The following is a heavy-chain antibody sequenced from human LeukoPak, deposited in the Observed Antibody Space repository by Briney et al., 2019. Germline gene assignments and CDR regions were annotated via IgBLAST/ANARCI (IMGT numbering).Heavy chain of an antibody. CDR1: GYNFSSNW. CDR2: IYPGDSDI. CDR3: ARIDTGIDS. V-gene: IGHV5-51*01. J-gene: IGHJ4*02. Sequence: GESLKISCKASGYNFSSNWIAWVRQMPGKGLEWVGNIYPGDSDIRYSPSFQGQVTISADRSSSTAYLQWSSLKASDTAMFYCARIDTGIDSWGQGVLVTVSS. D-gene: IGHD5-18*01.